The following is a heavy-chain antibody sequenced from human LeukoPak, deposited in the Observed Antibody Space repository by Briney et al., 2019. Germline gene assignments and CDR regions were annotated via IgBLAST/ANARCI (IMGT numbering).Heavy chain of an antibody. D-gene: IGHD5-12*01. Sequence: SETLSLTCTVSGGSISSSSYYWSWIRQPPGKGLEWIGYIYYSGSTNYNPSLKSRVTISVDTSKNQFSLKLSSVTAADTAVYYCARIVATTPYYYYYGMDVWGQGTTVTVSS. CDR2: IYYSGST. CDR3: ARIVATTPYYYYYGMDV. CDR1: GGSISSSSYY. V-gene: IGHV4-61*01. J-gene: IGHJ6*02.